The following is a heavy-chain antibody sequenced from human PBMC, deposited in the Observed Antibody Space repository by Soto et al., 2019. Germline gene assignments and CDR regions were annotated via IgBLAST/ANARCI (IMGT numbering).Heavy chain of an antibody. Sequence: ASVKVSCKASGYTFTSYGISWVRQAPGQGLEWMGWINPNSGGTNYAQKFQGWVTMTRDTSISTAYMELSRLRSDDTAVYYCARHSSGSLGFDIWGQGTMVTVSS. CDR2: INPNSGGT. CDR1: GYTFTSYG. J-gene: IGHJ3*02. V-gene: IGHV1-2*04. CDR3: ARHSSGSLGFDI. D-gene: IGHD6-19*01.